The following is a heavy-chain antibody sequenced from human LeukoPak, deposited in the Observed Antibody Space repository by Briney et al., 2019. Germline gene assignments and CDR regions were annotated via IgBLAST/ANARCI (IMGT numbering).Heavy chain of an antibody. CDR2: IYYSGST. J-gene: IGHJ4*02. CDR3: ARTGSTVTMLYPFDH. D-gene: IGHD4-17*01. V-gene: IGHV4-59*01. CDR1: GCSFRSYY. Sequence: PSETLSLTCTVSGCSFRSYYWSWIRQPPGKGLEWIGYIYYSGSTNYYPSLKSRASISVDTSKSQFSLKLSSVTAADTAVYYCARTGSTVTMLYPFDHWGQGTLVTVSS.